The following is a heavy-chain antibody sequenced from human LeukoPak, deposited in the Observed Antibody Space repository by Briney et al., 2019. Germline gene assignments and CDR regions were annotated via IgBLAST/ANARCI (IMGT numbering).Heavy chain of an antibody. CDR1: GGSISSYY. CDR3: ARGLLAYYYDSSGYYYYYYGMDV. CDR2: IYYSGST. D-gene: IGHD3-22*01. Sequence: SETLSLTCTVSGGSISSYYWSWIRQPPGKGLEWIGYIYYSGSTNYNPSLKSRVTISVDTSKYQFSLKLSSVTAADTAVYYCARGLLAYYYDSSGYYYYYYGMDVWGQGTTVTVSS. V-gene: IGHV4-59*01. J-gene: IGHJ6*02.